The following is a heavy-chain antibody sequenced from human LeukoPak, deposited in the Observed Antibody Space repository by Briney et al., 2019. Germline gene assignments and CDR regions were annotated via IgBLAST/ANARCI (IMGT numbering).Heavy chain of an antibody. J-gene: IGHJ4*02. D-gene: IGHD1-26*01. CDR1: GGSISSGSYY. CDR3: ARGGYYGSFDY. CDR2: IYTSGST. V-gene: IGHV4-61*02. Sequence: SQTLSLTCTVSGGSISSGSYYWSWIRQPAGKGLEWIVRIYTSGSTNYNPSLKSRVTISVDTSKNQFSLKLSSVTAADTAVYYCARGGYYGSFDYWGQGTLVTVSS.